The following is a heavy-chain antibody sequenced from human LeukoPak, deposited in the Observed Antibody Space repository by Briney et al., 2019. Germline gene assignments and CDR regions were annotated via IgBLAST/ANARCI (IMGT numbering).Heavy chain of an antibody. CDR2: ISGSGGNI. CDR3: AKGRDGTFDY. J-gene: IGHJ4*02. D-gene: IGHD5-24*01. CDR1: GFIFSNYA. V-gene: IGHV3-23*01. Sequence: GGSLRLSCAASGFIFSNYAMTWVRQAPGKGLEWVSTISGSGGNIYYADSVKGRFTISRDNSKNTLNLQMNSLRAEDTAVYYCAKGRDGTFDYWGQGTLVTVSS.